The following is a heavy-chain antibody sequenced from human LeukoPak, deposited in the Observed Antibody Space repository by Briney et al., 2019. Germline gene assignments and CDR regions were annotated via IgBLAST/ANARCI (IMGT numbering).Heavy chain of an antibody. V-gene: IGHV3-9*01. Sequence: PGRSLRLSCAASGFTFDDYAMHWVRQAPGKGLEWVSGISWNSGSIAYADSVKGRFTISRDNAKNSLYLQMNSLRAEDTALYYCAKDTYYYDNSGYYYLDYWGQGTLVTVSS. D-gene: IGHD3-22*01. CDR1: GFTFDDYA. CDR2: ISWNSGSI. J-gene: IGHJ4*02. CDR3: AKDTYYYDNSGYYYLDY.